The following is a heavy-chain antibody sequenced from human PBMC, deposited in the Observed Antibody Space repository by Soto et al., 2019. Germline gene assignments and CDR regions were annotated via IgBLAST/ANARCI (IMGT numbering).Heavy chain of an antibody. Sequence: GGSLRLSCAASGFTFISYAMGWVRQGPGKGLEWVAVVSIGGSTHYADSVRGRFTISRDNSKNTLSLQMNSLTAEDTAVYFCAKRRGAGGHFDYWGQGALVTVSS. D-gene: IGHD2-15*01. CDR2: VSIGGST. CDR1: GFTFISYA. J-gene: IGHJ4*02. V-gene: IGHV3-23*01. CDR3: AKRRGAGGHFDY.